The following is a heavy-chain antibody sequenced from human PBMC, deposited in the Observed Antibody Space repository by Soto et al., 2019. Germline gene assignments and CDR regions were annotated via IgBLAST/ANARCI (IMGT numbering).Heavy chain of an antibody. CDR3: ARESPSMIVVVTLDY. CDR1: GFTFSSYA. Sequence: GGSLRLSCAASGFTFSSYAMHWVRQAPGKGLEWVAVISYDGSNKYYADSVKGRFTISRDNSKNTLYLQMNSLRAEDTAVYYCARESPSMIVVVTLDYWGQGTLVTVSS. V-gene: IGHV3-30-3*01. D-gene: IGHD3-22*01. CDR2: ISYDGSNK. J-gene: IGHJ4*02.